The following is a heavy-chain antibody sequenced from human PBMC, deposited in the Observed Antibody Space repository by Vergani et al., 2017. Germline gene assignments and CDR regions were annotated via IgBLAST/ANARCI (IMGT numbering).Heavy chain of an antibody. J-gene: IGHJ5*02. CDR3: ARAGPAAVCFDP. CDR1: GYTFTSYG. Sequence: QVQLVQSGAEVKKPGASVKVSCKASGYTFTSYGISWVRQAPGQGLEWMGWISAYSGNTNYAQTLQGRVTMTTNTSTSTAYMELRSLGSDDPAVNYCARAGPAAVCFDPWGQGTLVTVSS. CDR2: ISAYSGNT. D-gene: IGHD2-2*01. V-gene: IGHV1-18*04.